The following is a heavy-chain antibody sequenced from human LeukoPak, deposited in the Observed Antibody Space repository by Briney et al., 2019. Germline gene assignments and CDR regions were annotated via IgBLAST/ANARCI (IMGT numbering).Heavy chain of an antibody. D-gene: IGHD1-26*01. Sequence: GGSLRLSCAAPGFTFDDYGMSWVRQAPGKGLEWVSGINWNGGSTGYADSVKGRFTISRDNAKNSLYLQMNSLRAEDAALYYCARYGAGAVHAFDIWGQGTMVTVSS. J-gene: IGHJ3*02. V-gene: IGHV3-20*04. CDR3: ARYGAGAVHAFDI. CDR1: GFTFDDYG. CDR2: INWNGGST.